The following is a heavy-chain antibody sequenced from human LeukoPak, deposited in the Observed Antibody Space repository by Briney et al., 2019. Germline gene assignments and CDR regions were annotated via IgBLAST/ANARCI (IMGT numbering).Heavy chain of an antibody. CDR2: ISGSSTTI. J-gene: IGHJ5*02. CDR1: GFTFSSYS. Sequence: PGGSLRLSCAASGFTFSSYSINWVRQAPGKGLEWVSYISGSSTTIYYADSVKGRFTISRDNAKNSLYLQMNSLRAEDTAVYYCARVNDILTGYYLGGAFDPWGQGTLVTVSS. CDR3: ARVNDILTGYYLGGAFDP. V-gene: IGHV3-48*01. D-gene: IGHD3-9*01.